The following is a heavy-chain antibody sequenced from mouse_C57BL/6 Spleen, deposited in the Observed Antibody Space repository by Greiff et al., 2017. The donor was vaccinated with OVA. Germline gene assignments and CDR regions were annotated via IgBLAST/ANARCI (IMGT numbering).Heavy chain of an antibody. Sequence: QVQLKESGAELARPGASVKLSCKASDYTFTSYGISWVKQRTGQGLEWIGEIYPRSGNTYYNEKFKGKATLTADKSSSTAYMELRSLTSEDSAVYFCARATVVEGYAMDYWGQGTSVTVSS. D-gene: IGHD1-1*01. CDR1: DYTFTSYG. V-gene: IGHV1-81*01. CDR3: ARATVVEGYAMDY. J-gene: IGHJ4*01. CDR2: IYPRSGNT.